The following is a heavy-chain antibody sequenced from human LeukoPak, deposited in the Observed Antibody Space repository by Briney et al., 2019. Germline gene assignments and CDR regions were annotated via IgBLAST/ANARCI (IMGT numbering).Heavy chain of an antibody. V-gene: IGHV4-59*01. CDR1: GASIFTYY. J-gene: IGHJ2*01. D-gene: IGHD6-13*01. Sequence: SETLSLTCTVSGASIFTYYWSRIRQPPGKGLEWIGYIYYSGNTNYNPSLKSRVTISVDTSKNQFSLKLRSVTAADTAVYYCARVYYSRSYDYWYFDLWGRGTLVTVSS. CDR2: IYYSGNT. CDR3: ARVYYSRSYDYWYFDL.